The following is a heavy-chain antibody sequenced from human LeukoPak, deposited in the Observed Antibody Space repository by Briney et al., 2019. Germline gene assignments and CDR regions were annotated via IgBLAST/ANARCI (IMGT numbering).Heavy chain of an antibody. J-gene: IGHJ5*02. Sequence: PGGSLRLSCAASGFTFSSYAMSWVRQAPGKGLEWVSAISGSGGSTYYADSVKGRFTISRDNSKNTLYLQMNSLRAEDTAVYYCAKDGSSGWYLGWFDPWGQGTLVTVSS. CDR1: GFTFSSYA. CDR3: AKDGSSGWYLGWFDP. V-gene: IGHV3-23*01. CDR2: ISGSGGST. D-gene: IGHD6-19*01.